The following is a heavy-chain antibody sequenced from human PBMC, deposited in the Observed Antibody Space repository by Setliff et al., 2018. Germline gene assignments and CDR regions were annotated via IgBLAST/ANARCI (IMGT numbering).Heavy chain of an antibody. V-gene: IGHV3-15*01. CDR2: IKSKAYGGTA. Sequence: GGSLRLSCVGSGFGFSDAWMTWVRQAPGKGLEWVGHIKSKAYGGTADYATAVKGRFSISRDNSKNSVYLQMNSLKTEDAAVYYCVRTVVPGYYFDSWGQGTLVTVSS. CDR1: GFGFSDAW. J-gene: IGHJ4*02. D-gene: IGHD3-10*01. CDR3: VRTVVPGYYFDS.